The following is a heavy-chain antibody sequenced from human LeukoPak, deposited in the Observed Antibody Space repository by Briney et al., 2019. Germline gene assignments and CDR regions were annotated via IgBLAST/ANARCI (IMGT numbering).Heavy chain of an antibody. D-gene: IGHD6-6*01. CDR2: INHSGST. V-gene: IGHV4-34*01. Sequence: SETLSLTCAVYGGSFSGYYWSWIPQPPGKGLEWIGEINHSGSTNYNPSLKSRVTISVDTSKNQFSLKLSSVTAADTAVYYCARDRRSIIAARPRNWFDPWGQGTLVTVSS. CDR1: GGSFSGYY. J-gene: IGHJ5*02. CDR3: ARDRRSIIAARPRNWFDP.